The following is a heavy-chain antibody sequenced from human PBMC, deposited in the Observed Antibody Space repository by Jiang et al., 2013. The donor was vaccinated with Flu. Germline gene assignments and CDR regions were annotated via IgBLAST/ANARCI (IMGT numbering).Heavy chain of an antibody. J-gene: IGHJ2*01. D-gene: IGHD6-19*01. Sequence: ASGYTFTSYAMNWVRQAPGQGLEWMGWINTNTGNPTYAQGFTGRFVFSLDTSVSTAYLQISSLKAEDTAVYYCARDGYSSGWYWYFDLWGRGTLVTVSS. CDR3: ARDGYSSGWYWYFDL. CDR1: GYTFTSYA. V-gene: IGHV7-4-1*02. CDR2: INTNTGNP.